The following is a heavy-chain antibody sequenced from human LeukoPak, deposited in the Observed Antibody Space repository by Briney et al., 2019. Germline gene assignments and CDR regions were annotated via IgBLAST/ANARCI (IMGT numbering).Heavy chain of an antibody. D-gene: IGHD5-24*01. V-gene: IGHV3-30-3*01. J-gene: IGHJ6*03. CDR2: ISYDGSNK. CDR1: GFTFSSYA. Sequence: GGSLRLSCAASGFTFSSYAMHWVRQAPGKGLEWVAVISYDGSNKYYADSVKGRFTISRDNSKNTLYLQMNSLRAEDTALYYCARDGYNYWYYYYYMDVWGKGTTVTVSS. CDR3: ARDGYNYWYYYYYMDV.